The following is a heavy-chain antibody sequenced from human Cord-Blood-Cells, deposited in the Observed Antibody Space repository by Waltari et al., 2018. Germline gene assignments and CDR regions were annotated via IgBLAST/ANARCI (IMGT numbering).Heavy chain of an antibody. CDR3: AKDRAGRIAAADAFDI. D-gene: IGHD6-13*01. Sequence: EVQLLESGGGLVQPGGSLRLSCAASGFTFSSYAMTWVRQATGKGLEWVSAISVSGGITYYAGSGKRRFTISRYKSKNTHYRQVNSLRAEDTAVYYCAKDRAGRIAAADAFDIWGQGSMVTVS. V-gene: IGHV3-23*01. CDR2: ISVSGGIT. J-gene: IGHJ3*02. CDR1: GFTFSSYA.